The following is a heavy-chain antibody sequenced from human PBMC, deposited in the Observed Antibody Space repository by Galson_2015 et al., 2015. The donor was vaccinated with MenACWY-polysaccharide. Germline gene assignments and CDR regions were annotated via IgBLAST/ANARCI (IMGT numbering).Heavy chain of an antibody. CDR3: AKDRVVDRYFDY. CDR1: GFTFSSYG. D-gene: IGHD2-2*01. Sequence: SLRLSCAASGFTFSSYGMRWVRQAPGKGLEWVAFIRYDGSSEYYAESAKGRFTIPRDNSKNILFLQMNSLRAEDTAVYYCAKDRVVDRYFDYWGQGTLVTVSS. V-gene: IGHV3-30*02. J-gene: IGHJ4*02. CDR2: IRYDGSSE.